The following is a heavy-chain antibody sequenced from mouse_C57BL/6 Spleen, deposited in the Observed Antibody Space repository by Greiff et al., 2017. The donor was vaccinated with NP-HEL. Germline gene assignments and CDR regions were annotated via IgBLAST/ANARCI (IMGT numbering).Heavy chain of an antibody. CDR2: IHPNSGSN. D-gene: IGHD2-3*01. CDR3: ARRNGYYEGAMDY. CDR1: GYTFTSYW. Sequence: QVQLQQPGAELVKPGASVKLSCKASGYTFTSYWMHWVKQRPGQGLEWIGMIHPNSGSNNYNEKFKSKATLTVDKSSSTAYMQLSSLTSEDSAVYYCARRNGYYEGAMDYWGQGTSVTVSS. J-gene: IGHJ4*01. V-gene: IGHV1-64*01.